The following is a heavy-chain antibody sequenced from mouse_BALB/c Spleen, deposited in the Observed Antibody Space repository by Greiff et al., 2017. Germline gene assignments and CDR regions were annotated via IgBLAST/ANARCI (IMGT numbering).Heavy chain of an antibody. V-gene: IGHV2-6-7*01. CDR3: ARDRGPFYYYGSSPYAMDY. Sequence: VQRVESGPGLVAPSQSLSITCTVSGFSLTGYGVNWVRQPPGKGLEWLGMIWGDGSTDYNSALKSRLSISKDNSKSQVFLKMNSLQTDDTARYYCARDRGPFYYYGSSPYAMDYWGQGTSVTVSS. D-gene: IGHD1-1*01. J-gene: IGHJ4*01. CDR2: IWGDGST. CDR1: GFSLTGYG.